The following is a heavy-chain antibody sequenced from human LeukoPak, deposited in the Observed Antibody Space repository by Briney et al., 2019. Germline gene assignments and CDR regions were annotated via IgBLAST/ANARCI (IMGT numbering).Heavy chain of an antibody. Sequence: GGSLRLSCAASGFTFSSYDMSWVRQAPGKGLEWVSAISGSGGSTYYADSVKGRFTISRDNSKNTLYLQMNSLRAEDTAVYYCAKSPWVSSWYEFDYWGQGTLVTVSS. CDR2: ISGSGGST. D-gene: IGHD6-13*01. V-gene: IGHV3-23*01. J-gene: IGHJ4*02. CDR3: AKSPWVSSWYEFDY. CDR1: GFTFSSYD.